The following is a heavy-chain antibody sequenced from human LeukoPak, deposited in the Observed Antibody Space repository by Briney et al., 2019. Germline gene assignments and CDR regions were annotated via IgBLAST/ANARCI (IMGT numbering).Heavy chain of an antibody. D-gene: IGHD1-26*01. CDR3: TSPAHGGSIQGGFDI. V-gene: IGHV3-72*01. CDR1: GFTFSNSW. CDR2: SRNKAKSYTT. Sequence: PGGSLRLSCAASGFTFSNSWMSWVRQAPGKGLEWVGRSRNKAKSYTTDYAASVKGRFTISRDDSENSLYLQMNSLKTEDTAVYYCTSPAHGGSIQGGFDIWGQGTTVTVSS. J-gene: IGHJ3*02.